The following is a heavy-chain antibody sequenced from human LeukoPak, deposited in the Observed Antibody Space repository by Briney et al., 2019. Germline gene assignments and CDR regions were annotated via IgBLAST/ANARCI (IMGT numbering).Heavy chain of an antibody. V-gene: IGHV3-23*01. CDR2: ISVSGGST. J-gene: IGHJ5*02. CDR3: IKVGKSGNNWGPPS. Sequence: PGGSLRLSCAASGFTFSSYAMSWVRQAPGKGLEWVSAISVSGGSTYYADSVKGRFTISRDNSKNTVYLQMNSLRAEDTAVYYCIKVGKSGNNWGPPSWGQGALVTVS. D-gene: IGHD1-1*01. CDR1: GFTFSSYA.